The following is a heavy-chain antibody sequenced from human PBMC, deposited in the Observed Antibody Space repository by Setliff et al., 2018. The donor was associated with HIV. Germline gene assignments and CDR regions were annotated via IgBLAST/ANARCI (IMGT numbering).Heavy chain of an antibody. CDR1: GLTFNTAW. Sequence: HPGGSLRLSCVASGLTFNTAWMSWVRQAPGKGLEWVANIHQTGSETYYVDSVKGRFTISRDNAKNSLYLQMNSLRAEDTAVYYCARVQGAYDSRGRDLWGQGTLVTVSS. V-gene: IGHV3-7*01. CDR2: IHQTGSET. D-gene: IGHD3-22*01. CDR3: ARVQGAYDSRGRDL. J-gene: IGHJ5*02.